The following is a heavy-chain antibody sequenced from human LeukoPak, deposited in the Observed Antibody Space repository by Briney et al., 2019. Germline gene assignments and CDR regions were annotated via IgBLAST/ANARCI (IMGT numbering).Heavy chain of an antibody. V-gene: IGHV3-23*01. J-gene: IGHJ4*02. D-gene: IGHD3-10*01. Sequence: GGSLRLSCAASGFTFSSYAMSWVRQAPGKGREWVSGISGSGGSTYYADSVKGRFTISRDNSKNTLYLQMNSLRAEDTAVYYCAKDRLSGFGELSAKFDYWGQGILVTVSS. CDR1: GFTFSSYA. CDR3: AKDRLSGFGELSAKFDY. CDR2: ISGSGGST.